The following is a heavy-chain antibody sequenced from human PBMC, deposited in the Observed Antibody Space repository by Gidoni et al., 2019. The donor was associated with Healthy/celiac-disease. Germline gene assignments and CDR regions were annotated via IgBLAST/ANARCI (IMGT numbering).Heavy chain of an antibody. CDR2: INHSGST. V-gene: IGHV4-34*01. D-gene: IGHD3-10*01. Sequence: QVQLQQWGAGLLKPSETLSLTCAVYGGSFSGYYWSWIRQPPGKGLEWIGEINHSGSTNYNPSLKSRVTISVDTSKNQFSLKLSSVTAADTAVYYCARGGGITMVRGVSWGQGTLVTVSS. CDR1: GGSFSGYY. CDR3: ARGGGITMVRGVS. J-gene: IGHJ5*02.